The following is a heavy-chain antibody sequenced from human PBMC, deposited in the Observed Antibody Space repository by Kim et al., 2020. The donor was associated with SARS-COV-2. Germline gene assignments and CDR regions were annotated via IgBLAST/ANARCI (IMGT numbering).Heavy chain of an antibody. CDR1: GFTFGDYA. D-gene: IGHD3-10*01. V-gene: IGHV3-49*04. Sequence: GGSLRLSCTASGFTFGDYAMSWVRQAPGKGLEWVGFIRSKAYGGTTEYAASVKGRFTISRDDSKSIAYLQMNSLKTEDTAVYYCTRAWFGELRGYYYGMDVWGQGTTVTVSS. CDR2: IRSKAYGGTT. CDR3: TRAWFGELRGYYYGMDV. J-gene: IGHJ6*02.